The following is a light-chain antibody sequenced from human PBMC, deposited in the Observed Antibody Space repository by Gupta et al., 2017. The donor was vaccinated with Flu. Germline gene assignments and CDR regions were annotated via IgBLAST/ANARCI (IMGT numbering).Light chain of an antibody. V-gene: IGKV1-5*03. Sequence: PSTLSASVVDRVTITCRARQNIGRWLDWYQQKPGKAPKLLIYKTSRVESGVPSRFSGSGSGTEFTLTISSRQPEDVADYYCQQEYYSPFTFGRGTKVEIK. J-gene: IGKJ4*01. CDR1: QNIGRW. CDR3: QQEYYSPFT. CDR2: KTS.